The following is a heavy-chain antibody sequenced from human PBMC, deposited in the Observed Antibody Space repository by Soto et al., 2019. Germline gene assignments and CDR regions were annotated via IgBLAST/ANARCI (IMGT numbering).Heavy chain of an antibody. J-gene: IGHJ6*02. V-gene: IGHV3-15*01. CDR3: TTGRSSGPCYYYYGMDV. D-gene: IGHD6-19*01. Sequence: RRLSCAASGFTFSNAWMSWVRQAPGQGLEWGGRIKSKTDGGPTDYAAPVNGRFTISRHDSKNTLYLQMISLKTAHTAVYYCTTGRSSGPCYYYYGMDVWGQGTTVTVSS. CDR1: GFTFSNAW. CDR2: IKSKTDGGPT.